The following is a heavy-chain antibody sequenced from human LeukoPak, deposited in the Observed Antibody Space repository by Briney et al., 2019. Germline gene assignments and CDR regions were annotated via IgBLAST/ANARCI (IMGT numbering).Heavy chain of an antibody. CDR3: ARDISSSWYVDLNWFDP. CDR2: IKQDGSEK. D-gene: IGHD6-13*01. J-gene: IGHJ5*02. CDR1: GFTFSSYW. Sequence: TGGSPRLSCAASGFTFSSYWMSWVRQAPGKGLEWVANIKQDGSEKYYVDSVKGRFTISRDNAKNSLYLQMNSLRAEDTAVYYCARDISSSWYVDLNWFDPWGQGTLVTVSS. V-gene: IGHV3-7*01.